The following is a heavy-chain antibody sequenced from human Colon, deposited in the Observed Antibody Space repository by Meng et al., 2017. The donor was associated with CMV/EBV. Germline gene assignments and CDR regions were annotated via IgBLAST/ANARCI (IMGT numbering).Heavy chain of an antibody. CDR1: GFTFSNAW. CDR3: TTFPYDSGGYGLFDY. D-gene: IGHD3-22*01. J-gene: IGHJ4*02. Sequence: GESLKISCAASGFTFSNAWMSWLRQAPGKGLEWVGRMKSKADGGTTDYAAPVKGRFTISRDDSKNTLYLQMNSLKTEDTAVYYCTTFPYDSGGYGLFDYWGQGTLVTVSS. V-gene: IGHV3-15*01. CDR2: MKSKADGGTT.